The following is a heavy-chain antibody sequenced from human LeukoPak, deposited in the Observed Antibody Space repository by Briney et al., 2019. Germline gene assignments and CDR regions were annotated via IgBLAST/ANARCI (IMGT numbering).Heavy chain of an antibody. CDR3: AKLYCSSTSCYKRNNWFDP. V-gene: IGHV3-30*02. CDR2: IRYDGSNK. Sequence: GGSLRLSCAASGFTFSRYGMHWVRQAPGKGLEWVTFIRYDGSNKYYADSVKGRFTISRDNSKNTLYLQMNSLRAEDTAVYYCAKLYCSSTSCYKRNNWFDPWGQGTLATVSS. CDR1: GFTFSRYG. J-gene: IGHJ5*02. D-gene: IGHD2-2*01.